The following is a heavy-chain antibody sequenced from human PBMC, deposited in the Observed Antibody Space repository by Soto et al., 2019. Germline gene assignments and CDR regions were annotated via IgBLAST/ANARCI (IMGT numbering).Heavy chain of an antibody. D-gene: IGHD2-15*01. V-gene: IGHV3-7*01. Sequence: EVQLVESGGGLVQPGGSLRLSCAASGFTFSSYWMSWVRQAPGKGLEWVASIKENGSEKDYVDSVKGRFTISRDNAKNSLYLQMNSLRAEDTAMYYCARSLGSASYWGQGTLVTVSS. J-gene: IGHJ4*02. CDR2: IKENGSEK. CDR3: ARSLGSASY. CDR1: GFTFSSYW.